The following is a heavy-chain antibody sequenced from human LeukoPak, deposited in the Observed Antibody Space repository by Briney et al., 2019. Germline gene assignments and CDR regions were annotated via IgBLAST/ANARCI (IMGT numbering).Heavy chain of an antibody. CDR2: ISGSGGST. CDR1: GFTFSSYA. Sequence: GGSLRLSCAASGFTFSSYAMSWVRQAPGEGLEWVSAISGSGGSTYYADSVKGRFTISRDNSKNTLYLQMNSLRAEDTAVYYCAEDRTAAAGTPDYWGQGTLVTVSS. CDR3: AEDRTAAAGTPDY. D-gene: IGHD6-13*01. V-gene: IGHV3-23*01. J-gene: IGHJ4*02.